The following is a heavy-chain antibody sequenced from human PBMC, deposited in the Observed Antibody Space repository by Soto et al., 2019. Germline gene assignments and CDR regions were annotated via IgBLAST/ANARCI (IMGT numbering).Heavy chain of an antibody. Sequence: PGGSLRLSCAASGFTFSSYSMNWVRQAPGKGLEWVSSISSSSSYIYYADSVKGRFTISRDNAKNSLYLQMNSLRAEDTAVYYCARDDLLDDIFATTLWGQGTLVTVSS. V-gene: IGHV3-21*01. CDR3: ARDDLLDDIFATTL. CDR2: ISSSSSYI. J-gene: IGHJ4*02. D-gene: IGHD3-9*01. CDR1: GFTFSSYS.